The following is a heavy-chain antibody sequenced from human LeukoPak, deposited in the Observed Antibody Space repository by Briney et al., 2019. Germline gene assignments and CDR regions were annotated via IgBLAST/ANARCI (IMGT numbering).Heavy chain of an antibody. CDR3: ARGGCWNWYFEL. D-gene: IGHD2-15*01. CDR2: IKNDGTTT. J-gene: IGHJ2*01. V-gene: IGHV3-74*01. Sequence: GGSLRLSCAASGFTFSSYWMHWVRQVPGNGLMWVSRIKNDGTTTDFADSVKGRFSISRDNAKNTVSLQMNSLRVEDTAIYYCARGGCWNWYFELWGRGTLVTVSS. CDR1: GFTFSSYW.